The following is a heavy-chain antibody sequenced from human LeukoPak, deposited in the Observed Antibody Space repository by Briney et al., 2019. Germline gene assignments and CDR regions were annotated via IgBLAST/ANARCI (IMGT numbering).Heavy chain of an antibody. Sequence: SETLSLTCAVYGGSFSGDYWSWLRQPPGKGLEWIGEITDSGNTNYNASLKSRVTISVDTSKNQFSLKLSSVTAADTAVYYCARRLAFDIWGQGTMVTVSS. V-gene: IGHV4-34*01. CDR3: ARRLAFDI. CDR1: GGSFSGDY. J-gene: IGHJ3*02. CDR2: ITDSGNT.